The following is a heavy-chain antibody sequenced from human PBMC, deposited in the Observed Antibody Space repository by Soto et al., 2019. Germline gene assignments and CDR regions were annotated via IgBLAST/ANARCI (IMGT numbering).Heavy chain of an antibody. CDR3: ARVVGNGYGDPPDY. Sequence: ASVKVSCKASGYTFTSYAMHWVRQAPGQRLEWMGWINAGNGNTKYSQKFQGRVTITRDTSASTAYMELSSLRSEDTAVNDCARVVGNGYGDPPDYWGQGTLVTVSS. D-gene: IGHD4-17*01. CDR1: GYTFTSYA. V-gene: IGHV1-3*01. J-gene: IGHJ4*02. CDR2: INAGNGNT.